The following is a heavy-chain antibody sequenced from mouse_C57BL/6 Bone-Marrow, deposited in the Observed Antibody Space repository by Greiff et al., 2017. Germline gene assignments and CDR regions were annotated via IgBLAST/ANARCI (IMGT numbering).Heavy chain of an antibody. V-gene: IGHV1-64*01. J-gene: IGHJ1*03. CDR3: ARSGGSSPYWYFDV. D-gene: IGHD1-1*01. CDR2: IHPNSGST. CDR1: GYTFTSYW. Sequence: QVQLQQPGAELVKPGASVKLSCKASGYTFTSYWMHWVKQRPGQGLEWIGMIHPNSGSTNYNEKFKSKATLTVDKSSSTAYMQLSSVTSEDSAVYYCARSGGSSPYWYFDVWGTGTTVTVSS.